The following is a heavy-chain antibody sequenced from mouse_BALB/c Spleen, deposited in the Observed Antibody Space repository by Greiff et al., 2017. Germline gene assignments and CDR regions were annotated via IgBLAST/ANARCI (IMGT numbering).Heavy chain of an antibody. V-gene: IGHV2-6-2*01. D-gene: IGHD1-1*01. J-gene: IGHJ4*01. CDR2: IWSDGST. Sequence: VQGVESGPDLVAPSQSLSITCTVSGFSLTSYGVHWVRQPPGKGLEWLVVIWSDGSTTYNSALKSRLSISKDNSKSQVFLKMNSLQTDDTAMYYCARHKGYGSSPYYAMDYWGQGTSVTVSS. CDR1: GFSLTSYG. CDR3: ARHKGYGSSPYYAMDY.